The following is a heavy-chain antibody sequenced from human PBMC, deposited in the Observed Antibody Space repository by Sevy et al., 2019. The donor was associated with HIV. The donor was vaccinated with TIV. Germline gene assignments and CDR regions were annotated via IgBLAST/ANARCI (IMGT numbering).Heavy chain of an antibody. CDR2: IWYDRSSK. CDR1: GFTFSSYG. Sequence: GGSQRLSCAASGFTFSSYGMHWVRQAPGKGLEWVAVIWYDRSSKYYADSVKGRFTVSRDNSKNTLYLQMNSLRAEDTAVYYCARDKLLPFTVTMVRGALSYYFDSWGQGTLVTVSS. J-gene: IGHJ4*02. V-gene: IGHV3-33*01. CDR3: ARDKLLPFTVTMVRGALSYYFDS. D-gene: IGHD3-10*01.